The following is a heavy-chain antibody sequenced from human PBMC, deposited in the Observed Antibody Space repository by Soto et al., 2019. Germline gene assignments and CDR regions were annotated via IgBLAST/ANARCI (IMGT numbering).Heavy chain of an antibody. D-gene: IGHD4-17*01. CDR1: GDSTSSGGYY. V-gene: IGHV4-31*03. CDR3: ARGTADYGDAFDI. J-gene: IGHJ3*02. CDR2: IYWSGNT. Sequence: VQLQESGPGLVKPSPTLSLTCTVSGDSTSSGGYYWSWIRQHPGKGLEWSGYIYWSGNTYFNPSRKSRVSISLDTSANQCSLTLASVTAADTAVYYCARGTADYGDAFDIWGQGTRVTVSS.